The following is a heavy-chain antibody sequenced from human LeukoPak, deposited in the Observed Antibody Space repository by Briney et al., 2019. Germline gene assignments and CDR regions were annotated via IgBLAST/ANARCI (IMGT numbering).Heavy chain of an antibody. CDR3: ANGDYYYDSSGHDY. V-gene: IGHV3-30*18. J-gene: IGHJ4*02. D-gene: IGHD3-22*01. Sequence: QPGGSLRLSCAASGFTFSSYSMHWVRQAPGKGLEWVAVISYDGSNKYYADSVKGRFTISRDNSKNTLYLQMNSLRAEDTAVYYCANGDYYYDSSGHDYWGQGTLVTVSS. CDR1: GFTFSSYS. CDR2: ISYDGSNK.